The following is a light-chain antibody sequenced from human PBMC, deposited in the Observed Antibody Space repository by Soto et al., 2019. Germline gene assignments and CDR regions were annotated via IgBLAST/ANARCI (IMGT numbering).Light chain of an antibody. V-gene: IGKV3-20*01. CDR3: QQYARSPFT. CDR1: QSVSSSY. CDR2: GAS. Sequence: EIVLTQSPGTLSLSPGERATLSCRASQSVSSSYLAWYQQKPGQAPRLLIYGASSKATGIPGRFSGSGSGTDFTLTIRRLEPEDFAVYYCQQYARSPFTFGHATKVHSK. J-gene: IGKJ3*01.